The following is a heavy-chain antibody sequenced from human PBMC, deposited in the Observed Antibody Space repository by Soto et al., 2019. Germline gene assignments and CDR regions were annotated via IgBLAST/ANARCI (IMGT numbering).Heavy chain of an antibody. J-gene: IGHJ3*02. V-gene: IGHV3-23*01. Sequence: GGSLRLSCAASGFTFSSYAMSWVRQAPGKGLEWVSAISGSGGSTYYADSVKGRFTISRDNSKNTLYLQMNSLRAEDKAVYYCAKDQGNWNDGNDAFDIWGQGTMVTVSS. CDR2: ISGSGGST. CDR3: AKDQGNWNDGNDAFDI. CDR1: GFTFSSYA. D-gene: IGHD1-20*01.